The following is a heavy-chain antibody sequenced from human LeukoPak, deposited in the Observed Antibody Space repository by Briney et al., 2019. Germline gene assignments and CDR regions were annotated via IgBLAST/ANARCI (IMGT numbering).Heavy chain of an antibody. CDR3: ARDDSSGLFNFDY. J-gene: IGHJ4*02. V-gene: IGHV1-2*02. CDR1: GYTFTGYY. D-gene: IGHD3-22*01. CDR2: INPNSGGT. Sequence: ASVKVSCKASGYTFTGYYMHWVRQAPGQGLEWMGWINPNSGGTNYAQKFQGRVTITRNTSIGTAYMELSSLRSEDTAVYYCARDDSSGLFNFDYWGQGTLVTVSS.